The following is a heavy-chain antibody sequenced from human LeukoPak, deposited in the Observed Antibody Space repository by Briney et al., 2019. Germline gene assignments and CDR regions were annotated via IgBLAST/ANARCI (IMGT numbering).Heavy chain of an antibody. CDR1: GGSISSSSYY. CDR3: ARASITMVRGVITDWFDP. J-gene: IGHJ5*02. Sequence: SETLSLTCTVSGGSISSSSYYWGWIRQPPGKGLEWIGSIYYSGSTYYNPSLKSRVTISVDTSKNQFSLKLSSVTAADTAVYYCARASITMVRGVITDWFDPWGQGTLVTVSS. V-gene: IGHV4-39*07. D-gene: IGHD3-10*01. CDR2: IYYSGST.